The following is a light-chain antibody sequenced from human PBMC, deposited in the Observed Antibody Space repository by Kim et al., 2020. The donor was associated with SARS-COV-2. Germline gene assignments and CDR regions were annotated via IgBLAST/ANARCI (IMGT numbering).Light chain of an antibody. CDR3: CSYAGSSTLV. CDR2: EVS. J-gene: IGLJ2*01. CDR1: SSDGGSYNL. Sequence: GQSSTISCTGTSSDGGSYNLVSWYQQHPGKAPKLMIYEVSKRPSGVSNRFSGSKSGNTASLTISGLQAEDEADYYCCSYAGSSTLVFGGGTKVTVL. V-gene: IGLV2-23*02.